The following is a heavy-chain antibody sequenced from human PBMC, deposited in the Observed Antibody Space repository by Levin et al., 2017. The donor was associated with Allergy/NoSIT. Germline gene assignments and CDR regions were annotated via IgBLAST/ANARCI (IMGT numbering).Heavy chain of an antibody. J-gene: IGHJ6*02. CDR2: IYESGST. D-gene: IGHD4-23*01. CDR1: GDSISRGDFY. Sequence: SQTLSLTCTVSGDSISRGDFYWTWIRQTPGKGLEWIGYIYESGSTYYNPSLRSRVGMSVDTSKNQFSLKLFSVTAADTAIYYCAREAESVDYYGLDVWGQGTMVTVSS. V-gene: IGHV4-30-4*01. CDR3: AREAESVDYYGLDV.